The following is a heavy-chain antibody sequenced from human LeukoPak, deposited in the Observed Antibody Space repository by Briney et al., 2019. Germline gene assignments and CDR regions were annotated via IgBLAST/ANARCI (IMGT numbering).Heavy chain of an antibody. J-gene: IGHJ4*02. D-gene: IGHD3-22*01. CDR2: INHSGST. Sequence: PSETLSLTCAVHGGSFSGYYWSWIRQPPGKGLEWIGEINHSGSTNYNPSLKSRVTISVDTSKNQFSLKLSSVTAADTAVYYCARGKHYYDSSGYYFDYWGQGTLVTVSS. CDR1: GGSFSGYY. V-gene: IGHV4-34*01. CDR3: ARGKHYYDSSGYYFDY.